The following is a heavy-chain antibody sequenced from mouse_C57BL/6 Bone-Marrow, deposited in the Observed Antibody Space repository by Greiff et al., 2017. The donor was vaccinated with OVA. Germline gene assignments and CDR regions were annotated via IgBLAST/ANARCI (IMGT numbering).Heavy chain of an antibody. Sequence: DVHLVESGEGLVKPGGSLKLSCAASGFTFSSYAMSWVRQTPEKRLEWVAYISSGGDYIYYADTVKGRFTISRDNARNTLYLHMSSLKSEDTAMYDCTWRPTTMDYWGQGTSVTVSS. CDR1: GFTFSSYA. V-gene: IGHV5S21*01. J-gene: IGHJ4*01. CDR2: ISSGGDYI. CDR3: TWRPTTMDY. D-gene: IGHD1-3*01.